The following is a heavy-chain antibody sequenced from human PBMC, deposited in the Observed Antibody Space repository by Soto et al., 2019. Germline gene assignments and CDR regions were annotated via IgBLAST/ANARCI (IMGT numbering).Heavy chain of an antibody. D-gene: IGHD2-2*01. CDR2: IYYSGST. CDR1: GGSISSGGYY. J-gene: IGHJ3*02. V-gene: IGHV4-31*03. CDR3: ARGATIVVVPAATTYAFDI. Sequence: QVQLQESGPGLVKPSQTLSLTCTVSGGSISSGGYYWSWIRQHPGKGLEWIGYIYYSGSTYYNPSLKIRVTISVDTSKNQFSLKLSSVTAADTAVYYCARGATIVVVPAATTYAFDIWGQGTVVTVSS.